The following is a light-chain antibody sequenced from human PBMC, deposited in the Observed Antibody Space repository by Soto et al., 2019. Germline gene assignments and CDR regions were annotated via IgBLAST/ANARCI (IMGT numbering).Light chain of an antibody. V-gene: IGLV1-51*01. CDR2: DNN. Sequence: QSVLTQPPSVSVAPGQKVTISCSGGSSNIGKNYVSWYQQRPGTAPKLLIYDNNKRPSGIPDRFSGSKSGTSATLGITGLQTGDEADYYCATWDNSLSDFVVFGGGTKLTVL. CDR1: SSNIGKNY. CDR3: ATWDNSLSDFVV. J-gene: IGLJ2*01.